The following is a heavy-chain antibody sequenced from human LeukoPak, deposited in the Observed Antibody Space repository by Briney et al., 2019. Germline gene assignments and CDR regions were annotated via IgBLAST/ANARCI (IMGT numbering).Heavy chain of an antibody. CDR1: GGSISSGGYY. Sequence: MPSQTLSLTCTVSGGSISSGGYYWSWIRQHPGKGLEWIGYIYYSGSTYYNPSLKSRVTISVDTSKNQFSLKLSSVTAADTAVYYCARGGRPTYYFDYWGQGTLVTVSS. CDR2: IYYSGST. J-gene: IGHJ4*02. CDR3: ARGGRPTYYFDY. V-gene: IGHV4-31*03.